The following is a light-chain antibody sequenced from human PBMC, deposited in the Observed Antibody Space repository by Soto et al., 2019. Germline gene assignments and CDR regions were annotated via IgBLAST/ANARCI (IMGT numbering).Light chain of an antibody. Sequence: QSVLTQPASVSGSPGQSITISCTGTSSDVGGYNYVSWYQQHPGKAPKLMIYDVTYRPSGVSNRFSGSKSGTTASLTLSGLQADDEADYYCSSYTSISTYVFGTGTKVPV. CDR3: SSYTSISTYV. J-gene: IGLJ1*01. V-gene: IGLV2-14*01. CDR2: DVT. CDR1: SSDVGGYNY.